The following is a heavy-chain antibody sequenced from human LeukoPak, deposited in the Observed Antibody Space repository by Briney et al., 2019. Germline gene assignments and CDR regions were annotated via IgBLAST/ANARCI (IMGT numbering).Heavy chain of an antibody. CDR3: AKDLGYNDH. CDR1: SSYA. CDR2: ISYDGDK. J-gene: IGHJ4*02. Sequence: PGGSLRLSCAAFSSYAMSWVRQAPGKGLEWVAVISYDGDKYYADSVKGRFTISRDNSKNTMCLQMNSLRAEDTAVYYCAKDLGYNDHWGQGTLVSVSS. V-gene: IGHV3-30*18. D-gene: IGHD5-18*01.